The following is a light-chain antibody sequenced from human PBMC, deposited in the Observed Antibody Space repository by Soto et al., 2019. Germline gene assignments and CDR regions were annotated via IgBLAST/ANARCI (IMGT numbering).Light chain of an antibody. CDR2: AAS. V-gene: IGKV3-15*01. Sequence: TVMTQSPATLSVSPGERATLSCRASQGLGTNLAWYQQRPGQAPRLLIYAASTRATGVPARFSGSGSETEFTLTIRSLQPDDFATYYCQQYDSSSPTFGQGTKLEIK. J-gene: IGKJ2*01. CDR1: QGLGTN. CDR3: QQYDSSSPT.